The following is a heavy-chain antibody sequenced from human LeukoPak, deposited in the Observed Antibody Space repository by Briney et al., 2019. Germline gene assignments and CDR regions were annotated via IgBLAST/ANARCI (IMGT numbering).Heavy chain of an antibody. CDR2: INHSGST. CDR3: ARGLRRGGPMVRGVRRSNWFDP. D-gene: IGHD3-10*01. V-gene: IGHV4-34*01. Sequence: SETLSLTCAVYGGSFSGYYWSWIRQPPGKGLEWIGEINHSGSTNYNPSLKSRVTISVDTSKNQFSLKLSSVTAADTAVYYCARGLRRGGPMVRGVRRSNWFDPWGQGTLVTVSS. CDR1: GGSFSGYY. J-gene: IGHJ5*02.